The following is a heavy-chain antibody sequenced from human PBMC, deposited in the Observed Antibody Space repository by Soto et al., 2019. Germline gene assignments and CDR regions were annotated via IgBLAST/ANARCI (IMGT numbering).Heavy chain of an antibody. CDR1: GCSISSYY. J-gene: IGHJ5*02. Sequence: SEILSLACTVTGCSISSYYWSWIRQPPGKGLEWIGYIYYSGSTNYNPSLKSRVTISVDTSKNQFSLKLSSVTAADTAVYYCARAEVGAIPGNWFDPWGQGTLVTVSS. CDR3: ARAEVGAIPGNWFDP. V-gene: IGHV4-59*01. D-gene: IGHD2-2*02. CDR2: IYYSGST.